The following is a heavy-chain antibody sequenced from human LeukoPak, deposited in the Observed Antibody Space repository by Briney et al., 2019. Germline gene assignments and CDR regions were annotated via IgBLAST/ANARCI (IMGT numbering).Heavy chain of an antibody. D-gene: IGHD3-22*01. CDR3: ARHWNADYYDSSGPYYFDY. CDR1: GGSISSYY. J-gene: IGHJ4*02. CDR2: IYYSGST. V-gene: IGHV4-59*08. Sequence: SETLSLTCTVSGGSISSYYCSWIRQPPGKGLEWIGYIYYSGSTNYNPSLKSRVTISVDTSKNQFSLKLSSVTAADAAVYYCARHWNADYYDSSGPYYFDYWGQGTLVTVSS.